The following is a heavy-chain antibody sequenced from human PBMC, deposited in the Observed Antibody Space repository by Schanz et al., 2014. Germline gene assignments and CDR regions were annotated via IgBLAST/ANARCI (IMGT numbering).Heavy chain of an antibody. Sequence: QVQLLQFGGGVVQFGRSLRLSCVASGFTFSSYGMHWVRQAPGKGLEWVAAMSYDGSIKYYGDSVKGRFTISRDNSKNTLYLHMNTLRSEDTAVYYCAKDSTHIDIVLVPTAIDYWGQGTLVTVSS. D-gene: IGHD2-2*01. V-gene: IGHV3-30*18. CDR3: AKDSTHIDIVLVPTAIDY. J-gene: IGHJ4*02. CDR2: MSYDGSIK. CDR1: GFTFSSYG.